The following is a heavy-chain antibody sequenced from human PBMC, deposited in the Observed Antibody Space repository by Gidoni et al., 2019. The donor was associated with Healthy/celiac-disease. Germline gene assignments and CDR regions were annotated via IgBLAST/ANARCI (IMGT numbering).Heavy chain of an antibody. Sequence: QVQLVESGGGVVQPGRSLRLSCAASGFTFSSYAMHWVRQAPGKGLEWVAVISYDGSNKYYADSVKGRFTISRDNSKNTLYLQMNSLRAEDTAVYYCARDPEYSSGPIENDYWGQGTLVTVSS. D-gene: IGHD6-19*01. CDR3: ARDPEYSSGPIENDY. J-gene: IGHJ4*02. CDR1: GFTFSSYA. V-gene: IGHV3-30-3*01. CDR2: ISYDGSNK.